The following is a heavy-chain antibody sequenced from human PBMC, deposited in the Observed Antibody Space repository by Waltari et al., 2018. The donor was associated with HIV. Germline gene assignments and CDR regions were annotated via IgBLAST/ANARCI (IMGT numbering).Heavy chain of an antibody. D-gene: IGHD3-22*01. CDR3: ARGEVLVFTTYFDS. CDR1: GCTFSKSA. J-gene: IGHJ4*02. Sequence: QVQLVQSGSEMKKPGSSVTVSCKTSGCTFSKSAVTWVRQAPGQGLEWLGGIIPMFDTANYALNFQDRITITADQSTNTAFMELRNLKSEDTAVYYCARGEVLVFTTYFDSWGLGTLVTVSS. CDR2: IIPMFDTA. V-gene: IGHV1-69*12.